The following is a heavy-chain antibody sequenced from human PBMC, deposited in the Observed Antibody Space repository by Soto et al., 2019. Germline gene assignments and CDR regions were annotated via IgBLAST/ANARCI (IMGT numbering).Heavy chain of an antibody. CDR2: IYYSGST. CDR3: ASHEITMMCFDY. CDR1: GGSISSSSYY. J-gene: IGHJ4*02. D-gene: IGHD3-22*01. V-gene: IGHV4-39*01. Sequence: PSETLSLTCTVSGGSISSSSYYWGWIRQPPGKGLEWIGSIYYSGSTYYNPSLKSRVTISVDTSKNQFSLKLSSVTAADTAVYYCASHEITMMCFDYWGQGTLVTVSS.